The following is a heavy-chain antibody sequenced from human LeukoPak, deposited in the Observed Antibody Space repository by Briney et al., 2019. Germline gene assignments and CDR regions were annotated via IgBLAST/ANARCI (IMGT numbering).Heavy chain of an antibody. V-gene: IGHV4-31*03. J-gene: IGHJ6*02. CDR3: ARDRAPEYSSGWYGYYYYGMDV. CDR2: IYYSGST. CDR1: GGSISSGGYY. Sequence: SETLSLTCTVSGGSISSGGYYWSWIHQHPGKGLEWIGYIYYSGSTYYNPSLKSRVTISVDTSKNQFSLKLSSVTAADTAVYYCARDRAPEYSSGWYGYYYYGMDVWGQGTMVTVSS. D-gene: IGHD6-19*01.